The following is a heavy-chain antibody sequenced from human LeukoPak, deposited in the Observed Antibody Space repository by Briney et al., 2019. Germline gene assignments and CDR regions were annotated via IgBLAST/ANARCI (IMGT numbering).Heavy chain of an antibody. CDR3: ARDGADYGSGSFDY. CDR2: ISSSATYT. J-gene: IGHJ4*02. Sequence: GGSLRLSCAASGFTFGSSGMSWVRQAPGKGLEWVAGISSSATYTYYADSVKGRFTISRDNSKNTLYLQMNSLRAEDTAVYYCARDGADYGSGSFDYWGQGTLVTVSS. D-gene: IGHD3-10*01. V-gene: IGHV3-23*01. CDR1: GFTFGSSG.